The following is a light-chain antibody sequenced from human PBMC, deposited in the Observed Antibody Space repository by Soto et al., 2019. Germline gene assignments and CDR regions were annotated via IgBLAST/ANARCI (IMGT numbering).Light chain of an antibody. V-gene: IGKV3-20*01. J-gene: IGKJ4*01. CDR3: QQYGSSPS. Sequence: EIVLTQSPATLSLSPGERATLSCRASQSVSSSYLAWYQQKPGQAPRLLIYDASRRATGIADRFSGSGSGTDFTLTISRLEPEDFAVYYCQQYGSSPSFGGGTKVDIK. CDR2: DAS. CDR1: QSVSSSY.